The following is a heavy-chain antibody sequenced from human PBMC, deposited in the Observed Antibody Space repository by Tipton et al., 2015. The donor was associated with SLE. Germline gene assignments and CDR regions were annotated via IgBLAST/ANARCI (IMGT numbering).Heavy chain of an antibody. D-gene: IGHD3-10*01. CDR2: IKQDGSEK. J-gene: IGHJ6*04. V-gene: IGHV3-7*01. CDR3: ARDRIIMYRGALGV. CDR1: GFTFSRYW. Sequence: SLRLSCAASGFTFSRYWMTWVRQAPGKGLEWVANIKQDGSEKYYVDSVKGRFTISRDNAKNSLYLQMNSLRAEDTAVYYCARDRIIMYRGALGVWGKGTTVTVSS.